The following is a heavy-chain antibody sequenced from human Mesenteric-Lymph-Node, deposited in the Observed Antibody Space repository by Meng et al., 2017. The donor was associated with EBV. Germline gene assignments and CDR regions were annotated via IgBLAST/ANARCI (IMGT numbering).Heavy chain of an antibody. Sequence: VQLVESGGGLIQPGGSLRLSCAASGFTGGYNYMSWVRQAPGKGLEWVSVIYSSGTTYYADSVKGRFTVSRDNSKSTMYLQMNSLRAEDTAVYFCARDSDYYGSGSAVDCWGQGTLVTVSS. CDR2: IYSSGTT. J-gene: IGHJ4*02. CDR1: GFTGGYNY. V-gene: IGHV3-53*01. D-gene: IGHD3-10*01. CDR3: ARDSDYYGSGSAVDC.